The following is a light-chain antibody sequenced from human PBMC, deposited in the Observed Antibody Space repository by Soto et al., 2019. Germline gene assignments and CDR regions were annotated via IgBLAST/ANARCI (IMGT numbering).Light chain of an antibody. CDR1: QSISSY. Sequence: DIQMTQSPSSLSASVGDRVTITCRASQSISSYLNWYQQKPGKAPKLLIYAASSLQSGVLSRFSGSGSWTDFTLTISSLQPEDFATYYCQQSYSTPRTFGGGTKVDIK. J-gene: IGKJ4*01. CDR2: AAS. CDR3: QQSYSTPRT. V-gene: IGKV1-39*01.